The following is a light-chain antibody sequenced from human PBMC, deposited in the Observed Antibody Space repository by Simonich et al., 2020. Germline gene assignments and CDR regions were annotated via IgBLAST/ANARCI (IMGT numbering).Light chain of an antibody. CDR2: EDN. Sequence: NFMLTQPHSVSESPGKTVTISCTRSSGSIASNYVQWYQQRPGSAPTTVIYEDNQRPSGVPERFSGSIDSSSNSASLTISGLKNEDEADYYCQSYDSNNHRGVFGGGTKLTVL. J-gene: IGLJ2*01. CDR1: SGSIASNY. V-gene: IGLV6-57*03. CDR3: QSYDSNNHRGV.